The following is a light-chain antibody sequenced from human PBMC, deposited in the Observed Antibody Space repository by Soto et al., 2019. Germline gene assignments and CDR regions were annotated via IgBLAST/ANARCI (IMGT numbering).Light chain of an antibody. CDR2: DAS. Sequence: EIVMTQSPATLSVSPGERAILSCRASHSVNTNLAWYQQKPGQAPRLLIYDASIRASGFPARFSGSGSGTEFTLTISSLQSEDFAVYYCQQYNNWPPVTFGQGTRLEMK. V-gene: IGKV3-15*01. CDR1: HSVNTN. J-gene: IGKJ5*01. CDR3: QQYNNWPPVT.